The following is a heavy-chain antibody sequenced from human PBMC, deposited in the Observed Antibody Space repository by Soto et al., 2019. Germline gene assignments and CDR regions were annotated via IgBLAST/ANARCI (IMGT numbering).Heavy chain of an antibody. CDR2: MYHNGGS. D-gene: IGHD2-21*01. V-gene: IGHV4-4*02. CDR3: TCCGHDYKIDN. J-gene: IGHJ4*02. Sequence: QVQLQESGPGRVKPSETLSLTCAVSGASISSRTWWTWVRQSPGKGLEWIGEMYHNGGSNYNPSLKSRVAISTDTSKNQFSLTLTSVTAADTAMYYCTCCGHDYKIDNWGQGSLVTVSS. CDR1: GASISSRTW.